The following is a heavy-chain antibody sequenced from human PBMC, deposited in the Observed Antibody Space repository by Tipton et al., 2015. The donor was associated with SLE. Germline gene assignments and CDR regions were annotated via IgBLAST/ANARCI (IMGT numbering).Heavy chain of an antibody. CDR1: GGSIGTDY. J-gene: IGHJ4*02. V-gene: IGHV4-59*12. Sequence: TLSITCTVSGGSIGTDYWSWIRQPPGKGLEWIGYIYYSGTTNYNPSLKSRVTISVDTSNNQLSLNLSSVTAADTAVYYCARDEYRYDGTGYHLLGHFDYWGQGTLVTVSS. D-gene: IGHD3-22*01. CDR2: IYYSGTT. CDR3: ARDEYRYDGTGYHLLGHFDY.